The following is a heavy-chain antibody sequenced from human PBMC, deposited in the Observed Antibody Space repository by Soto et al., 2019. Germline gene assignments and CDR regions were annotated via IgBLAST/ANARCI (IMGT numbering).Heavy chain of an antibody. Sequence: EVQLVESGGGLVQPGGSLRLSCAASGFTFSIYWMHWVRQAPGKGPVWVSRIDNAGSSARYADSVKGRFPISRDNAKNTVYLRRNSLRAEDTAVYYCTRVGGSVSGMDVWGQGTTVTVSS. V-gene: IGHV3-74*01. CDR2: IDNAGSSA. D-gene: IGHD1-26*01. J-gene: IGHJ6*02. CDR1: GFTFSIYW. CDR3: TRVGGSVSGMDV.